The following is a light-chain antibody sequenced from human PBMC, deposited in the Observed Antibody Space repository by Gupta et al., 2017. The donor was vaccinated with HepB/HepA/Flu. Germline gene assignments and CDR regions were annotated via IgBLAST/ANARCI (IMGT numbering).Light chain of an antibody. CDR3: QQYNDWPRS. CDR1: QNVRRN. V-gene: IGKV3-15*01. CDR2: VAS. Sequence: EIVLTQSPGTLSLSPGERATLSCRGSQNVRRNLAWYQQKPGQPPRLLMYVASTRASTVPARFSGTGSGTDFTLTISSLQSEDFGVYFCQQYNDWPRSFGGGTKVEIK. J-gene: IGKJ4*01.